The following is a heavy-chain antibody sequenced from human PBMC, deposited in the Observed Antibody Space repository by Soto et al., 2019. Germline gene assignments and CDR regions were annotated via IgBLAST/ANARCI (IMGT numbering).Heavy chain of an antibody. CDR1: GLTFSSYG. CDR2: ISYDGSNK. D-gene: IGHD5-12*01. Sequence: GGSLRLSCAASGLTFSSYGMHWVRQAPGKGLEWVAVISYDGSNKYYADSVKGRFTISRDNSKNTLYLQMNSLRAEDTAVYYCAKDQMATIDDAFDIWGQGTMVTVSS. CDR3: AKDQMATIDDAFDI. J-gene: IGHJ3*02. V-gene: IGHV3-30*18.